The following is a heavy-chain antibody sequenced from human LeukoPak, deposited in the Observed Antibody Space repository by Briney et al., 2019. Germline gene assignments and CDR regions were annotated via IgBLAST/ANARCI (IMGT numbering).Heavy chain of an antibody. V-gene: IGHV1-69*06. Sequence: ASVKVSCKASGGTFSSYAISWVRQAPGQGLEWMGGIIPIFGTANYAQKFQGRVTITADKSTSTAYMELSSLRSEDTAVYYCARKGKGPTGDDYWGQGTLVTVSS. CDR2: IIPIFGTA. CDR3: ARKGKGPTGDDY. J-gene: IGHJ4*02. D-gene: IGHD7-27*01. CDR1: GGTFSSYA.